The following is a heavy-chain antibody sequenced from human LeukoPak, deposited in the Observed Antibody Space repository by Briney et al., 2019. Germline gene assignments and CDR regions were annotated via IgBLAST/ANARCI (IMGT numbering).Heavy chain of an antibody. D-gene: IGHD6-6*01. CDR2: IKQDGSEK. J-gene: IGHJ4*02. CDR1: GFTFTHSW. V-gene: IGHV3-7*01. Sequence: GGSLRLSCAASGFTFTHSWMSWVRQAPGKGLEWVANIKQDGSEKYYVHSVESRFTISRDNAKNSLSLQMNSLRGEDTAVYYCVRALGSSSADSWGQGTLVTVSS. CDR3: VRALGSSSADS.